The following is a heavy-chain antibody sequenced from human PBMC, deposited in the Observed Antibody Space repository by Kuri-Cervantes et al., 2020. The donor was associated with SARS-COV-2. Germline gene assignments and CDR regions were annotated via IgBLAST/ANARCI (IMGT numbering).Heavy chain of an antibody. CDR1: GFTFSSYA. CDR3: ARDLRLGKSLDY. V-gene: IGHV3-48*04. Sequence: GEALKISCAASGFTFSSYAMTWIRQAPGKGLEWVSNIGPSGTTKYYADSVKGRFTTSRDNAKNSLYLQMSSLRAEDTAVYYCARDLRLGKSLDYWGQGTLVTVSS. D-gene: IGHD7-27*01. J-gene: IGHJ4*02. CDR2: IGPSGTTK.